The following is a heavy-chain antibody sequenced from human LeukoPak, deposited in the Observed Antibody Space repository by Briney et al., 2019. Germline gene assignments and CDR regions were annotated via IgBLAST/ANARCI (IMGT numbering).Heavy chain of an antibody. D-gene: IGHD5-18*01. CDR2: IRYDGSNK. J-gene: IGHJ4*02. CDR3: ARDLDTAMVHPDY. CDR1: GFTFSSYG. V-gene: IGHV3-30*19. Sequence: GRSRRLSCAASGFTFSSYGMHWVRQAPGKGLEGGAVIRYDGSNKYYADSVKGRFTISRDNSKNTLYLQMNSLRAEDTAVYYCARDLDTAMVHPDYWGQGTLVTVSS.